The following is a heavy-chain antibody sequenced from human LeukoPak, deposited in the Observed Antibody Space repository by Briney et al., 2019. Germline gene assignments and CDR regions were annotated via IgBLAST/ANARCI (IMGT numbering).Heavy chain of an antibody. D-gene: IGHD4-23*01. CDR2: ITDCGDST. V-gene: IGHV3-23*01. J-gene: IGHJ4*02. CDR1: GFTFSIYA. Sequence: GGSLRLSCAASGFTFSIYAMTWVRQAPGKGLEWVSAITDCGDSTFYADSVKGRFTISRDNSNNTLYLQVNSLRAEDTAVYYCAKDSRNSGGNPRGYFDYWGQGTLVTVS. CDR3: AKDSRNSGGNPRGYFDY.